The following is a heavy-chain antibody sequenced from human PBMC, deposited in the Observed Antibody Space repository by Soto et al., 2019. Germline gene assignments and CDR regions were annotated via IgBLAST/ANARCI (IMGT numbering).Heavy chain of an antibody. CDR2: IKSKTDGGTT. J-gene: IGHJ6*02. V-gene: IGHV3-15*01. CDR1: GFTFSNAW. D-gene: IGHD6-6*01. Sequence: GESLKISCAASGFTFSNAWMSWVRQAPGKGLEWVGRIKSKTDGGTTDYAAPVKGRFTISRDDSKNTLYLQMNSLKTEDTAVYYCTTSLSSSSRFYYYYGMDVWGQGTTVTVSS. CDR3: TTSLSSSSRFYYYYGMDV.